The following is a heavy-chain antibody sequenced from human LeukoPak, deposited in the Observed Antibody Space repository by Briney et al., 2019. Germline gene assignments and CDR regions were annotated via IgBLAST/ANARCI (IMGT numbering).Heavy chain of an antibody. CDR3: ARHQYGDYVPGSFDY. V-gene: IGHV5-51*01. D-gene: IGHD4-17*01. CDR2: IYPGDSDT. J-gene: IGHJ4*02. CDR1: GYNFTSYW. Sequence: GESLKISCQGSGYNFTSYWIGWVRQMPGKGLEWMGIIYPGDSDTRYSPSFQGQVTISADKSISTAYLQWSSLKASDTAMYYCARHQYGDYVPGSFDYWGQGTLVTVSS.